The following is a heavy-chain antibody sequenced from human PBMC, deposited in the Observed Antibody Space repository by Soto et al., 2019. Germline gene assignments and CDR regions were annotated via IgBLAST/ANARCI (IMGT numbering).Heavy chain of an antibody. Sequence: GGSLRLSCAASGFTFSGSAIHWVRQASGKGLEWVGRIRSKANSYATAYAESVKGRFTISRDDSENSAYLQMNSLKTADTAVYYCRPCGEHKPSTRMDYWGQGTLVTVSS. CDR3: RPCGEHKPSTRMDY. D-gene: IGHD2-21*01. V-gene: IGHV3-73*01. CDR2: IRSKANSYAT. J-gene: IGHJ4*02. CDR1: GFTFSGSA.